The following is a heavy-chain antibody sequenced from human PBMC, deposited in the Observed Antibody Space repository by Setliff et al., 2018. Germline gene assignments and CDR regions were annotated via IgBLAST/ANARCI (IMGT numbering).Heavy chain of an antibody. CDR2: IFYSGSS. Sequence: SSETLSLTCTVSGVSIRSYYWSWIRQPPGKGLEWIGYIFYSGSSNYNLSLQSRVSISVATFENHFSLKLNSLTAADTAVYYCARVTNWGLDLRFDPWGQGILVTVS. J-gene: IGHJ5*02. CDR1: GVSIRSYY. V-gene: IGHV4-59*01. CDR3: ARVTNWGLDLRFDP. D-gene: IGHD7-27*01.